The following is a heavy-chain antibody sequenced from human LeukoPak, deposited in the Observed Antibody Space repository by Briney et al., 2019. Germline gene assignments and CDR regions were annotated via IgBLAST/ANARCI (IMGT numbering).Heavy chain of an antibody. CDR1: GFTFSSYG. CDR2: ISYDGSNK. J-gene: IGHJ4*02. Sequence: GGSLRLSCAASGFTFSSYGMHWVRQAPGKGLEWVAVISYDGSNKYYADSVKGRFTISRDNAKNTLYLQMNSLRAEDTAVYYCARRPTIIGTTLFDFWGQGTLVTVSS. V-gene: IGHV3-30*03. CDR3: ARRPTIIGTTLFDF. D-gene: IGHD1-7*01.